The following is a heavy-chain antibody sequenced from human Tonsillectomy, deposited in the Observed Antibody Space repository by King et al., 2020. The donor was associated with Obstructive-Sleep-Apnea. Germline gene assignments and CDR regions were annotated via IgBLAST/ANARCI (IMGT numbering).Heavy chain of an antibody. CDR1: GDSISRGDYY. V-gene: IGHV4-30-4*01. Sequence: QLQESGPGLVKPSQTLSLTCTVSGDSISRGDYYWIWIRQPPGKGLEWIGYIYNSGNSYYNPSPKRRVTISVETSKNQFSLKLSSVTAADTAVYYCAREYCSGGSCSLAYWGQGTLVTVSS. J-gene: IGHJ4*02. CDR3: AREYCSGGSCSLAY. CDR2: IYNSGNS. D-gene: IGHD2-15*01.